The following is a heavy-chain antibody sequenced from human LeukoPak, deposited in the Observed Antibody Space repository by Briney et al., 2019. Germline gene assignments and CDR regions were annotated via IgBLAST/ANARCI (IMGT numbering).Heavy chain of an antibody. V-gene: IGHV3-9*01. CDR2: ISWNSGSI. J-gene: IGHJ1*01. Sequence: GGSLRLSCAASEFTFDDYAMHWVRQAPGKGLEWVSGISWNSGSIGYADSVKGRFTISRDNAKNSLYLVMNSLRAEDTAVYYCARGGQYFQHWGQGTLVTVSS. CDR3: ARGGQYFQH. CDR1: EFTFDDYA.